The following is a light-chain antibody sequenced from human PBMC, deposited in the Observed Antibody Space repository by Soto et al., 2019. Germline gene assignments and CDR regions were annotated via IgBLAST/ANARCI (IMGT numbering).Light chain of an antibody. CDR2: GAS. V-gene: IGKV3-20*01. CDR1: PSVSSSY. Sequence: EIVLTQSPATLSLSPGERATLSCRASPSVSSSYLAWYQQKPGQAPRLLIYGASTRATGIPARFSGSGSGTDFTLTISRLEPEDFAVYYCQQFGSSVTLGQGTRLEIK. J-gene: IGKJ5*01. CDR3: QQFGSSVT.